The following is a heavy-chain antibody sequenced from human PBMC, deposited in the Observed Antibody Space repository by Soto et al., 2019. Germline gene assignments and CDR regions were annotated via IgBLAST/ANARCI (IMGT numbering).Heavy chain of an antibody. Sequence: QVQLQESGPGLVRPSQTLSLTCTVSGGSISSDHYHWTRIRQTPGKGLEWIGYIHYSGSVSYNPSLQRRVTMSVDKSKNLFSLKLSSVTAADTAVYFCVREDDGGDRDYYGLDVWGQGTTVTVSS. CDR1: GGSISSDHYH. CDR3: VREDDGGDRDYYGLDV. J-gene: IGHJ6*02. V-gene: IGHV4-30-4*01. CDR2: IHYSGSV. D-gene: IGHD4-17*01.